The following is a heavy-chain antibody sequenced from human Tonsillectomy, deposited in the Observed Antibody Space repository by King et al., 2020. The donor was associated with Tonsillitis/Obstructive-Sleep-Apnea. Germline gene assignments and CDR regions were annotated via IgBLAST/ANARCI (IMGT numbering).Heavy chain of an antibody. J-gene: IGHJ4*02. CDR1: GGSFSGYY. CDR2: INHSGST. CDR3: ASRLIDTASNFDS. Sequence: VQLQQWGAGLLKPSETLSLTCAVYGGSFSGYYWSWIRQPPGKGLEWIGEINHSGSTNYNPSLKSRVTISVDTSKNQFSLKLSSVTAADTAVYYCASRLIDTASNFDSWGQGTLVTVSS. V-gene: IGHV4-34*01. D-gene: IGHD5-18*01.